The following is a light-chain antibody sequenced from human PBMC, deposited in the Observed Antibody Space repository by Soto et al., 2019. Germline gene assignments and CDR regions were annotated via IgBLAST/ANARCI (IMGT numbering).Light chain of an antibody. J-gene: IGLJ2*01. CDR1: SSDVGSYNR. Sequence: QSALTQPPSVSGSPGQSVTISCTGTSSDVGSYNRVSWYQQPPGTAPKLMIYEVSNRPSGVPDRFSGSKSGNTASLTISGLQAEDEADYYCSSYTSTLWRFGGGTKVTVL. V-gene: IGLV2-18*02. CDR3: SSYTSTLWR. CDR2: EVS.